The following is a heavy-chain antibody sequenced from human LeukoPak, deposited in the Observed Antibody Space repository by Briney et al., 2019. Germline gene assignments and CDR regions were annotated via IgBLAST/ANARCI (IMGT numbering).Heavy chain of an antibody. V-gene: IGHV1-69*13. CDR2: IIPIFGTA. CDR1: GGTFSSYA. D-gene: IGHD6-13*01. CDR3: ARAPLTNIAAALYYFDY. Sequence: SVKVSCEASGGTFSSYAISWVRQAPGQGLEWMGGIIPIFGTANYAQKFQGRVTITADESTSTAYMELSSLRSEDTAVYYCARAPLTNIAAALYYFDYWGQGTLVTVSS. J-gene: IGHJ4*02.